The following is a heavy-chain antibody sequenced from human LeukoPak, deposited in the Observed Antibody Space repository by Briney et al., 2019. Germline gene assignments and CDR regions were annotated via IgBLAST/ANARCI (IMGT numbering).Heavy chain of an antibody. Sequence: GGSLRLSCAASGFTVSSNYMSWVRQAPGKGLEWVSVSYSGGSSYYADSVKGRFTISRDNSKNTLYLQMNSLRAEDTALYYCAKDISSGWPYCFHYWGQGTLVTVSS. D-gene: IGHD6-19*01. CDR3: AKDISSGWPYCFHY. V-gene: IGHV3-53*01. J-gene: IGHJ4*02. CDR2: SYSGGSS. CDR1: GFTVSSNY.